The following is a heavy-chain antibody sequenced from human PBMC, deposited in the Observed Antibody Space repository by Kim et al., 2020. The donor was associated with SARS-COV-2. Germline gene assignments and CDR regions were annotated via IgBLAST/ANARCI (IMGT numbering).Heavy chain of an antibody. J-gene: IGHJ5*02. D-gene: IGHD3-10*01. V-gene: IGHV4-34*01. Sequence: SETLSLTCAVYGGSFSGYYWSWIRQPPGKGLEWIGEINHSGSTNYNPSLKSRVTISVDTSKNQFSLKLSSVTAADTAVYYCARVYYYGSGSYYQSLPWGQGTLVTVSS. CDR3: ARVYYYGSGSYYQSLP. CDR1: GGSFSGYY. CDR2: INHSGST.